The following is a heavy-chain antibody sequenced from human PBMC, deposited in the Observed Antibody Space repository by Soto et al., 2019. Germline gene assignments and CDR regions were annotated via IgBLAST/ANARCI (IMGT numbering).Heavy chain of an antibody. Sequence: PGESLKISCKGSGYSFAGYWITWVRQKPGKGLEWMGIIYPGDSDTRYSPSFQGQVTISADKSISTAYLQWSSLKASDTAMYYCARHGTYYYDSSGYYQYYFDYWGQGTLVTVSS. D-gene: IGHD3-22*01. CDR1: GYSFAGYW. CDR2: IYPGDSDT. J-gene: IGHJ4*02. CDR3: ARHGTYYYDSSGYYQYYFDY. V-gene: IGHV5-51*01.